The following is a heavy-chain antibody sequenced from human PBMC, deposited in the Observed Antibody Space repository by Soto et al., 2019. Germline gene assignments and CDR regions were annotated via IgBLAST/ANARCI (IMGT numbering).Heavy chain of an antibody. Sequence: LRLSCAASGFTFSSYWMSWVRQAPGKGLEWVAGIWYDGSTKYYGDSVKGRYSISRDNSKNMLDLQMNSLRAEDTAVYYCARVASSSSWHIPHFDQWGQGTLVTVSS. CDR2: IWYDGSTK. D-gene: IGHD6-13*01. V-gene: IGHV3-33*08. J-gene: IGHJ4*02. CDR3: ARVASSSSWHIPHFDQ. CDR1: GFTFSSYW.